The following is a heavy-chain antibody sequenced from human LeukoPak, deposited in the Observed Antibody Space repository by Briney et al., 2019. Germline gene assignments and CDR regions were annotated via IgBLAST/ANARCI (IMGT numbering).Heavy chain of an antibody. J-gene: IGHJ3*02. CDR3: ARVRGSLGAFDI. Sequence: SENLSLNCTVSGGSISSGDYYWRWIRQPPGKGLEWIGYIYYSGSTYYNPSLKSRVTISVDTSKNQFSLKLSSVTAADTAVYYCARVRGSLGAFDIWGQGTMVTVSS. V-gene: IGHV4-30-4*08. D-gene: IGHD2-15*01. CDR2: IYYSGST. CDR1: GGSISSGDYY.